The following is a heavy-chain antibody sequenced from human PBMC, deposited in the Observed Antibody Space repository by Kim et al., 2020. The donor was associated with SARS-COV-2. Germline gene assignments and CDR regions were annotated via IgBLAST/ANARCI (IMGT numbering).Heavy chain of an antibody. D-gene: IGHD2-15*01. CDR2: IYSGGST. J-gene: IGHJ2*01. CDR3: ASRYCSGGSCSPTLYWYFDL. Sequence: GGSLRLSCAASGFTVSSNYMSWVRQAPGKGLEWVSVIYSGGSTYYADSVKGRFTISRHNSKNTLYLQMNSLRAEDTAVYYCASRYCSGGSCSPTLYWYFDLWGRGTLVTVSS. CDR1: GFTVSSNY. V-gene: IGHV3-53*04.